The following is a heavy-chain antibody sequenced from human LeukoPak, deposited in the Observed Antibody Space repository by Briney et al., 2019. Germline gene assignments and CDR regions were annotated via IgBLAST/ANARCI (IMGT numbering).Heavy chain of an antibody. D-gene: IGHD2-2*01. CDR1: GGSISSYY. CDR3: ARFRMRRETMDCSSTSCPTGWFDP. V-gene: IGHV4-4*07. Sequence: SETLSLTCTVSGGSISSYYWSWIRQPAGKGLEWIGRIYTSGSTNYNPSLKSRVTMSVDTSKNQFSLKLSSVTAADTAVYYCARFRMRRETMDCSSTSCPTGWFDPWGQGTLVTVSS. CDR2: IYTSGST. J-gene: IGHJ5*02.